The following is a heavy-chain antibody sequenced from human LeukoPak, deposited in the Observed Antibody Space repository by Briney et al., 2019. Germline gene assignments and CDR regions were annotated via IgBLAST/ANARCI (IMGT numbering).Heavy chain of an antibody. CDR3: ARAYSSSSPGYYYYYMDV. V-gene: IGHV2-5*02. Sequence: SGPTLVKPTQALTLTCTFSGFSLSTSGVAVGWIRQPPGKALEWLALIYWDDDKRYSPSLKTRLTISKDTSKNQVVLTMTNMDPVDTATYYCARAYSSSSPGYYYYYMDVWGKGTTVTVSS. CDR2: IYWDDDK. J-gene: IGHJ6*03. D-gene: IGHD6-6*01. CDR1: GFSLSTSGVA.